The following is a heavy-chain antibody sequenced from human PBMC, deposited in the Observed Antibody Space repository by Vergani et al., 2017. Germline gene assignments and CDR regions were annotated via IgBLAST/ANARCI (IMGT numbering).Heavy chain of an antibody. J-gene: IGHJ6*02. CDR1: GFTFSSYA. CDR3: AKGFYCSSTSCYEGRGYYYGMGV. Sequence: EVQLLESGGGLVQPGGSLRLSCAASGFTFSSYAMSWVRQVPGKGLEWVSGISGSGGNTYYANSVKGRFTISRDNSKNTLYLQMNSLRADDTAVYYCAKGFYCSSTSCYEGRGYYYGMGVWGQGTTVTFS. V-gene: IGHV3-23*01. D-gene: IGHD2-2*01. CDR2: ISGSGGNT.